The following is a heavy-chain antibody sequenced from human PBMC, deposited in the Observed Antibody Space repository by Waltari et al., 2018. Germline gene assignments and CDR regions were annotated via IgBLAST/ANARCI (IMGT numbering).Heavy chain of an antibody. D-gene: IGHD3-3*01. Sequence: QVQLQQWGAGLLKPSETLSLTCVVSGGSFSGYYWSWIRQPPGKGLEGIGAINHSGRTNHNPSIKGRVTISIDTSKIQFSLKLRSVTVADTAVYYCARANTIFGVIRTWYYMDVWGKGTPVTVSS. J-gene: IGHJ6*03. CDR2: INHSGRT. CDR1: GGSFSGYY. CDR3: ARANTIFGVIRTWYYMDV. V-gene: IGHV4-34*01.